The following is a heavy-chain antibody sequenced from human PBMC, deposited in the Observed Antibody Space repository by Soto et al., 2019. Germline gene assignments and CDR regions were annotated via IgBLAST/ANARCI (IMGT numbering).Heavy chain of an antibody. J-gene: IGHJ4*02. CDR2: IWYDGSND. CDR3: GRGYNYADY. Sequence: GGSLRLSCAASGFRFSTYGMQWVRQAPGKGLECVAEIWYDGSNDFYSDSVKGRFTISRDNAKNTLFLQMNSLRAEDTAMYYCGRGYNYADYWGQGTQVTVSS. V-gene: IGHV3-33*01. CDR1: GFRFSTYG. D-gene: IGHD5-18*01.